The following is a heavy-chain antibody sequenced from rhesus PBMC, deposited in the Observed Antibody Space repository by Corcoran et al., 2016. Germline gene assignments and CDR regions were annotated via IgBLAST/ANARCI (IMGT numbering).Heavy chain of an antibody. D-gene: IGHD5-42*01. CDR1: GYSFTSYR. Sequence: EVQLVQSGAEVKRPGESLKISCKTSGYSFTSYRISWVRQMHGKGLEWMGAIDPSDSDTRYSPAFQGQVTISADKSISTAYLQWSSLKASDTATYYCAKDRGNWYFDLWGPGTPITISS. CDR3: AKDRGNWYFDL. CDR2: IDPSDSDT. J-gene: IGHJ2*01. V-gene: IGHV5-2*01.